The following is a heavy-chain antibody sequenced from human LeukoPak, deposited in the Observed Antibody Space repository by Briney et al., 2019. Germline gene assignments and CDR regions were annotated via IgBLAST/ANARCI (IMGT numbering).Heavy chain of an antibody. CDR1: GGSISGFY. CDR2: MSNNGAT. J-gene: IGHJ6*03. V-gene: IGHV4-59*01. CDR3: TRGSIAYYYMDV. D-gene: IGHD3-22*01. Sequence: SETLSLTCTVSGGSISGFYWSWIRQPPGKGLEWIGYMSNNGATTYNPSLKSRVTISVDTSKNQFSLKLSSVTAADTAVYYCTRGSIAYYYMDVWGKGTTVTISS.